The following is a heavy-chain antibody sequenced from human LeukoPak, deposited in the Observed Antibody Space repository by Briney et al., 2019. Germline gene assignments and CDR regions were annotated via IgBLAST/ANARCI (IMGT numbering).Heavy chain of an antibody. V-gene: IGHV3-30*02. CDR3: AKDPRFGYSYDGYFDY. CDR2: IWYDGSNK. J-gene: IGHJ4*02. D-gene: IGHD5-18*01. Sequence: PGGSLRLSCAASGFTFSSYGMHWVRQAPGTGLEWGAFIWYDGSNKYYADYVKGRFTISRDNSKNTLYLQMNSLRAEDTAVYYCAKDPRFGYSYDGYFDYWGQGTLVTVSS. CDR1: GFTFSSYG.